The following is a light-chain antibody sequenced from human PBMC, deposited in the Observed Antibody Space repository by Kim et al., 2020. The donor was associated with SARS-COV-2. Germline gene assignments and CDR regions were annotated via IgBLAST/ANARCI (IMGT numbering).Light chain of an antibody. CDR3: SSYTRSATWV. Sequence: QSALTQPASVSGSPGQSITISCTGTSSDVGGYNYVSWYQHHPGKAPKLMICDVSKRPSGVSNRFSGSKSGNTASLTISGLQAEDEADYYCSSYTRSATWVFGGGTKL. CDR1: SSDVGGYNY. CDR2: DVS. V-gene: IGLV2-14*03. J-gene: IGLJ3*02.